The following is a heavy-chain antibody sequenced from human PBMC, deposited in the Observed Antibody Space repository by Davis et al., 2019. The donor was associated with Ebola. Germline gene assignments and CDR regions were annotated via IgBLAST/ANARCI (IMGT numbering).Heavy chain of an antibody. Sequence: MPSETLSLTCAVYGGSFSGYYWSWIRQPPGKGLEWIGEINHSGSTNYNPSLKSRVTISVDTSKNQFSLKLGSVTAADTAVYYCARGDNFWSGLNWFDPWGQGTLVTVSS. J-gene: IGHJ5*02. D-gene: IGHD3-3*01. CDR1: GGSFSGYY. CDR3: ARGDNFWSGLNWFDP. CDR2: INHSGST. V-gene: IGHV4-34*01.